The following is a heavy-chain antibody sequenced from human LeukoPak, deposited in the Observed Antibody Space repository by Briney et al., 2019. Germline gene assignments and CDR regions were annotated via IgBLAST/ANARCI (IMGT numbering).Heavy chain of an antibody. J-gene: IGHJ4*02. V-gene: IGHV1-69*13. CDR1: GYTFTSYA. CDR2: IIPIFGTA. D-gene: IGHD6-19*01. Sequence: SVKVSCKASGYTFTSYAMNWVRQAPGQGLEWMGGIIPIFGTANYAQKFQGRVTITADESTSTAYMELSSLRSEDTAVYYCARARYSSGWYLDYWGQGTLVTVSS. CDR3: ARARYSSGWYLDY.